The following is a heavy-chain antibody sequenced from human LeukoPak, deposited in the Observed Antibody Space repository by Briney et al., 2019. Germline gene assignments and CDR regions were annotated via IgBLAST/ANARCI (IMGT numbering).Heavy chain of an antibody. CDR1: GFTFSSHW. D-gene: IGHD1-26*01. CDR3: VRDGVGAPPFDY. V-gene: IGHV3-74*01. J-gene: IGHJ4*02. CDR2: IKGDGSSI. Sequence: PGGSLRLSCVASGFTFSSHWMHWVRQNPGKGLVWVSRIKGDGSSISHADSVTGRFTISRDNAKNTLYLQMNNLRAEDTGVYYCVRDGVGAPPFDYWGEGILVTVSS.